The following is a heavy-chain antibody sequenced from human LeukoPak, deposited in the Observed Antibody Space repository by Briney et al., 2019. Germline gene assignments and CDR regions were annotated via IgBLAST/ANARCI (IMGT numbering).Heavy chain of an antibody. CDR3: ARQDPAMEGYFDY. V-gene: IGHV5-51*01. Sequence: GESLKISCKGSGYSFTSYWIGWVRQMPGKGLEWMGIIYPGDSDTRYSPSFQGQVTISADKSISTAYPQWSSLKASDTAMYYCARQDPAMEGYFDYWGQGTLVTVSP. CDR2: IYPGDSDT. CDR1: GYSFTSYW. J-gene: IGHJ4*02. D-gene: IGHD2-2*01.